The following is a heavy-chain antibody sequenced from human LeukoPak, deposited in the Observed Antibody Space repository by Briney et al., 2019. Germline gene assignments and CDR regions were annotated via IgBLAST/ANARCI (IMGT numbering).Heavy chain of an antibody. V-gene: IGHV3-21*01. CDR1: GFTFEYYV. D-gene: IGHD1-26*01. CDR3: ARDWSGSYASYHYYMDV. Sequence: GGSLRLSCTASGFTFEYYVMNWVRQAPGKGLEWVAYISPTGNYINYADSLKGRLTISRDNANNSLSLQRNSLRAEDTAVYYCARDWSGSYASYHYYMDVWGKGTTVTVSS. CDR2: ISPTGNYI. J-gene: IGHJ6*03.